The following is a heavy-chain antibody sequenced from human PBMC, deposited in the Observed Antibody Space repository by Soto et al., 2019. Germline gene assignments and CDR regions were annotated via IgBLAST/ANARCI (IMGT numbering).Heavy chain of an antibody. V-gene: IGHV4-59*08. D-gene: IGHD3-9*01. Sequence: PSETLSLTCTVSGGSISSYYWSWIRQPPGKGLEWIGYIYYSGSTNYNPSLKSRVTISVDTSKNQFSLKLSSVTAADTAVYYCARTYYDILTGYTLFDYWGQGTLVTVSS. CDR1: GGSISSYY. CDR2: IYYSGST. CDR3: ARTYYDILTGYTLFDY. J-gene: IGHJ4*02.